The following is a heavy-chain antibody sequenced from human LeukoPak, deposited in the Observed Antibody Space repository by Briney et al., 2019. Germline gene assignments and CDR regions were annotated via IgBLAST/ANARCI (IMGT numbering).Heavy chain of an antibody. CDR3: ARGGLLWS. CDR1: GFTFSSTW. CDR2: IKQDGSEK. D-gene: IGHD5-18*01. Sequence: PGGSLRLSCVASGFTFSSTWMSWARQAPGKGLEWVASIKQDGSEKYHVDGRFTISRDNAKNSLSLQIDSPRAEDTAVYYCARGGLLWSWGQGTLVTVSS. J-gene: IGHJ5*02. V-gene: IGHV3-7*01.